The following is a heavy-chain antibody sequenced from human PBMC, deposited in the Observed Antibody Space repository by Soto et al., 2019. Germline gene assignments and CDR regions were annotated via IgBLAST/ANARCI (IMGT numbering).Heavy chain of an antibody. D-gene: IGHD3-16*01. CDR1: GGSISSYY. Sequence: QVQLQESGPGLVKPSETLSLTCTVSGGSISSYYWSWIRQPPGKGLEWIGYIYYSGSTNYNPSLQSRVTISVDTSKNQFSLKLSSVTAADTAVYYCARRIWGTYGMDVWGQGTTVTVSS. CDR3: ARRIWGTYGMDV. J-gene: IGHJ6*02. CDR2: IYYSGST. V-gene: IGHV4-59*01.